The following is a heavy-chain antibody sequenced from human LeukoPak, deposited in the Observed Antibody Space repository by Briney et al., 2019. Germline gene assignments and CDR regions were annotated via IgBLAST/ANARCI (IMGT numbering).Heavy chain of an antibody. V-gene: IGHV1-2*06. J-gene: IGHJ3*02. CDR2: INPNSGGT. Sequence: GASVKVSCKASGYTFTVYYMHWVRQAPGQGLEWMGRINPNSGGTNYAQKFQGRVTMTRDTSISTAYMELSRLRSEDTAVYYCGREVAGHAFDIWGQGTMVIVSS. CDR3: GREVAGHAFDI. D-gene: IGHD6-19*01. CDR1: GYTFTVYY.